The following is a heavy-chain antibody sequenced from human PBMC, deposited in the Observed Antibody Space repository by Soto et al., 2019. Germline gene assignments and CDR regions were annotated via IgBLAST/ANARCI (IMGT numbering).Heavy chain of an antibody. J-gene: IGHJ3*02. D-gene: IGHD2-21*01. Sequence: GGSLRLSCKASGFMFNNSTMTWVRQAPGQGLQWVASVSDNGGSRGGTYYADSVKGRFTISRDNSKNTLYLQLDSLTGADTAVYYCARAKAVVIAALDIWGQGTMVALSS. CDR3: ARAKAVVIAALDI. CDR1: GFMFNNST. V-gene: IGHV3-23*01. CDR2: VSDNGGSRGGT.